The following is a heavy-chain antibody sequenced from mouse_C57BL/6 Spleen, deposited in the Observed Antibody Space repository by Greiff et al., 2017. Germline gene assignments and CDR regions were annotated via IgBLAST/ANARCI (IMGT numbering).Heavy chain of an antibody. J-gene: IGHJ3*01. V-gene: IGHV1-82*01. Sequence: VQLQQSGPELVKPGASVKISCKASGYAFSSSWMNWVTQRPGKGLAWIGRLYPGDGDTTYNGKFTGTATLTAAKSSSTAYMQLSSLTSEDSAVYFCAILDSSGYGWFAYWGQGTLVTVSA. D-gene: IGHD3-2*02. CDR1: GYAFSSSW. CDR3: AILDSSGYGWFAY. CDR2: LYPGDGDT.